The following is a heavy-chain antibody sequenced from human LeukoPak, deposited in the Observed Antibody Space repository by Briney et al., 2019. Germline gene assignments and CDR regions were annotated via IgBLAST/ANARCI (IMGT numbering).Heavy chain of an antibody. V-gene: IGHV3-23*01. CDR3: AKDIQLSA. CDR1: GFNFNDAA. J-gene: IGHJ3*01. D-gene: IGHD5-24*01. Sequence: GGSLRLSCAASGFNFNDAAMTWVRQAPGQGLEWVSLIASSGRNTYYTDSVRGRFTISRDNSKKTLSLQMNSLRVEDTAIYYCAKDIQLSAWGLGTMVTVSS. CDR2: IASSGRNT.